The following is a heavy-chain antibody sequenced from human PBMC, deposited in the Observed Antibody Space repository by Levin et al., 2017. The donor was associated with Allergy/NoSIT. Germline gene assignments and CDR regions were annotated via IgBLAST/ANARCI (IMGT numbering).Heavy chain of an antibody. V-gene: IGHV3-21*01. J-gene: IGHJ6*02. Sequence: SCAASGFTLSSYPINWVRQAPGKGLEWVSSISSSGTYIYYADSVKGRFTVSRDNAKTSLHLQMNSLRAEDTAVYYCATYYYYNMDVWGQGTTVIVSS. CDR1: GFTLSSYP. CDR2: ISSSGTYI. CDR3: ATYYYYNMDV.